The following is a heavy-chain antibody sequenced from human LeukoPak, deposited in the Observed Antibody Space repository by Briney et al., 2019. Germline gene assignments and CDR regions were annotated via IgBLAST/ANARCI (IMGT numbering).Heavy chain of an antibody. CDR1: GFNFDDYS. D-gene: IGHD3-22*01. J-gene: IGHJ5*02. CDR2: INWDGAST. Sequence: GGSLRLSCAASGFNFDDYSMHWVRQPPGKGLQWVSLINWDGASTHYSASVKGRFTISRDNSKNTLYLQMNSLRAEDTAVYYCAKSDSSGYSTANWFDPWGQGTLVTVSS. V-gene: IGHV3-43D*03. CDR3: AKSDSSGYSTANWFDP.